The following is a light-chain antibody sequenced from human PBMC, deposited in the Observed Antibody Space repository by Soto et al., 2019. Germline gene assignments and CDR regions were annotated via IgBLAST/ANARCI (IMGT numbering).Light chain of an antibody. CDR1: QSISSY. CDR2: AAS. J-gene: IGKJ4*01. Sequence: DIQMTQSPSSLSASVGDRVTITCRASQSISSYLNWYQQKPGKAPKLLIYAASNLETGVPSRFSGSGSGTDFTLTISSLQPEDIATYYCQQYDNLPLTFGGGTKVDIK. CDR3: QQYDNLPLT. V-gene: IGKV1-33*01.